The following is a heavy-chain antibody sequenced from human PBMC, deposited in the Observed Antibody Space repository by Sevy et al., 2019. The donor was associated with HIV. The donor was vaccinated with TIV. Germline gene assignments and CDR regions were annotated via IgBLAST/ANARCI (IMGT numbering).Heavy chain of an antibody. CDR1: GIAFSTYA. D-gene: IGHD3-22*01. J-gene: IGHJ4*02. CDR2: ISASGYST. Sequence: GGSLRLSCAASGIAFSTYAMFWVRQAPGKGLEWVSSISASGYSTYYADSVKGRFTISRDNSKNTLALQMNSLRADDTAVYYCAKDFSDVYYYDSSAAVDYWGQGTLVTVSS. V-gene: IGHV3-23*01. CDR3: AKDFSDVYYYDSSAAVDY.